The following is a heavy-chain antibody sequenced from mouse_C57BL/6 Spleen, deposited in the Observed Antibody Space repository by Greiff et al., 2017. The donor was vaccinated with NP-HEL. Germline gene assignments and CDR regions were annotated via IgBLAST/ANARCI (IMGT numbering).Heavy chain of an antibody. CDR2: INPNNGGT. CDR3: ARGTGGDYFDC. CDR1: GYTFTDYN. J-gene: IGHJ2*01. Sequence: VHVKQSGPGLVKPGASVKIPCKASGYTFTDYNMDWVKQSHGKSLEWIGDINPNNGGTIYNQKFKGKATLTVDKSSSTAYMELRSLTSEDTAVYYWARGTGGDYFDCWGQGTTLTVSS. V-gene: IGHV1-18*01. D-gene: IGHD4-1*01.